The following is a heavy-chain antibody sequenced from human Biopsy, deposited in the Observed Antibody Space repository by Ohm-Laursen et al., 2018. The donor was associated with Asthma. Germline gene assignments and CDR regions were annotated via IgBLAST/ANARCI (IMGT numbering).Heavy chain of an antibody. CDR1: GFMFRSFG. CDR2: ISYDGNHK. J-gene: IGHJ4*02. V-gene: IGHV3-30*18. D-gene: IGHD5-12*01. Sequence: SLRLSCSASGFMFRSFGMHWVRQAPGKGLEWVAVISYDGNHKFYEDSVKGRFTISRDNSKNTLYLQMDSLRTEDTAVYYCAKRRGYSGHDNDYWGQGTLVIVSS. CDR3: AKRRGYSGHDNDY.